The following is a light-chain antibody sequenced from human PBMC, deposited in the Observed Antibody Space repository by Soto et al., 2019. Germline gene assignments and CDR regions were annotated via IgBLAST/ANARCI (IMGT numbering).Light chain of an antibody. J-gene: IGKJ3*01. CDR3: QQYGSSPPFT. CDR1: QSVSSSY. Sequence: EIVLTQSPGTLSLSPGERATLSCRASQSVSSSYFAWYQQKPGRAPRLLIYGASARATGIPDRFSGSGSGTDFTLTISRLEPEDFAVYYCQQYGSSPPFTFGPGTKVDIK. V-gene: IGKV3-20*01. CDR2: GAS.